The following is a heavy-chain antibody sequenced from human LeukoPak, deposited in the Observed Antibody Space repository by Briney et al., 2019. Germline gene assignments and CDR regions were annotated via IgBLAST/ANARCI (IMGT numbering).Heavy chain of an antibody. V-gene: IGHV1-3*01. CDR3: ARGSSSDWPLEY. D-gene: IGHD6-19*01. CDR2: INPYNGDT. CDR1: GYTFINYA. Sequence: GASVKVSCKASGYTFINYAIHWVRQAPGQRLEWMGWINPYNGDTEYSQKLQGRVTITKDTTATRAYMDLSTLKSEDTAVYYCARGSSSDWPLEYWGRGILVTVSS. J-gene: IGHJ4*02.